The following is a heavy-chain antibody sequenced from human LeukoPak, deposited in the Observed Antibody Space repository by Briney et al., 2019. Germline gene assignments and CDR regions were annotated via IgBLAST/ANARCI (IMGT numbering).Heavy chain of an antibody. D-gene: IGHD5-18*01. V-gene: IGHV4-59*08. Sequence: SETPSLTCTVTGGSISSYYWSLIRQPPGKGLEWIWYIYYSWSTNYHPSLKSRVTISVDTAKNQFSLKLRPVTAPDPAVYYLASRGGYSYGYDDYYGMDVWGQGTTVTVSS. CDR3: ASRGGYSYGYDDYYGMDV. J-gene: IGHJ6*02. CDR2: IYYSWST. CDR1: GGSISSYY.